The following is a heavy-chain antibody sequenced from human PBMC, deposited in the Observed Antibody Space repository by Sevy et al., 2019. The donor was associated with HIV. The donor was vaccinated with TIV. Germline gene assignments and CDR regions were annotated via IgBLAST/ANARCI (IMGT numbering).Heavy chain of an antibody. CDR2: ISTRATNYAT. V-gene: IGHV3-73*01. D-gene: IGHD2-15*01. CDR1: GFISSGST. J-gene: IGHJ6*03. CDR3: TRGGEDYYMDV. Sequence: GGSLRLSCAASGFISSGSTMHWVRQASGKGLEWVGRISTRATNYATVYAASVKGRFTTSRDDSKNTAYLQMNSLKTEDTAVYYCTRGGEDYYMDVWGKGTTVTVSS.